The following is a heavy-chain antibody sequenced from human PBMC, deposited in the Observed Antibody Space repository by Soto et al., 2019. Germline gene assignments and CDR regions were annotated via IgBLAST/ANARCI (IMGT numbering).Heavy chain of an antibody. CDR3: ARVIDPSYGLGLDY. CDR2: ISSSGSTI. Sequence: PGGSLRLSCAASGFTFSSYEMNWVRQAPGKGLEWVSYISSSGSTIYYADSVKGRFTISRDNAKNSLYLQMNSLRAEDTAVYYCARVIDPSYGLGLDYWGQGTLVTVSS. V-gene: IGHV3-48*03. CDR1: GFTFSSYE. J-gene: IGHJ4*02. D-gene: IGHD5-18*01.